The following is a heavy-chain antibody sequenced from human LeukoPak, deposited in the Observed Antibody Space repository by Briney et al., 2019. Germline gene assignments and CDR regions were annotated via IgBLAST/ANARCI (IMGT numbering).Heavy chain of an antibody. CDR3: ARGDVGYCSGGSCYYFDY. J-gene: IGHJ4*02. D-gene: IGHD2-15*01. V-gene: IGHV3-30-3*01. CDR2: ISSDGSNK. CDR1: GFTFDTYT. Sequence: GALRLSCAASGFTFDTYTLHWVRQAPGKGLEWVAVISSDGSNKYYADSVKGRFTISRDNSKNTLYLQMNSLRAEDTAVYYCARGDVGYCSGGSCYYFDYWGQGTLVTVSS.